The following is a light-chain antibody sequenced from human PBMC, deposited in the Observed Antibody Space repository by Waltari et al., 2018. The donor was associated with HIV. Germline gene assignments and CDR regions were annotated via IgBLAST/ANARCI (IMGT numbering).Light chain of an antibody. J-gene: IGLJ1*01. CDR3: SSYTSSSTLPYV. Sequence: QSALPQPASVSGSPGQSITISCTGTSSDVGGSNYVSWYQQHPGKASKLMIYEVSNRPSGVSNRFSGSKSGNTASLTISGLQAEDEADYYCSSYTSSSTLPYVFGTGTKVTVL. V-gene: IGLV2-14*01. CDR1: SSDVGGSNY. CDR2: EVS.